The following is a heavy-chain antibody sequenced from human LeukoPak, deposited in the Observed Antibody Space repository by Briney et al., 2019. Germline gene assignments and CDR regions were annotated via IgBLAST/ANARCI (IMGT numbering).Heavy chain of an antibody. Sequence: TGGSLRLSCVASGFTFSNYAMSWVRQAPGKGLGCVSSITGGGTTTYYADSVKGRFTISTDNSKNPLYLQMNSVRAEDTAVYYCVKGRYCSASSCYNWGGFDYWGQGTLVTVSS. D-gene: IGHD2-15*01. CDR3: VKGRYCSASSCYNWGGFDY. CDR2: ITGGGTTT. CDR1: GFTFSNYA. J-gene: IGHJ4*02. V-gene: IGHV3-23*01.